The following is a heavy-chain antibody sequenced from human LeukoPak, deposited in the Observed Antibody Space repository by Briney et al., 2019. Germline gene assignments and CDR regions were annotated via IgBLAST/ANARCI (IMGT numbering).Heavy chain of an antibody. CDR2: IIPILGIA. J-gene: IGHJ4*02. V-gene: IGHV1-69*04. CDR1: GGTFSSYA. D-gene: IGHD3-22*01. Sequence: ASVKVSCKASGGTFSSYAISWVRQAPGQGLEWMGRIIPILGIANYAQKFQGRVTITADKSTSTAYMELSSLRSEDTAVYYRARDKVPYGSSGYAFDYWGQGTLVTVSS. CDR3: ARDKVPYGSSGYAFDY.